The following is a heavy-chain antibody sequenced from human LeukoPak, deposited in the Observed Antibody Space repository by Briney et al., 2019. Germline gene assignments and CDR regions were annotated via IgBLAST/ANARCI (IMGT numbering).Heavy chain of an antibody. CDR3: AKDWRWGPGTTFTYYGMDV. J-gene: IGHJ6*02. D-gene: IGHD1-1*01. CDR1: GFTFSTYG. CDR2: IRFDGSNR. V-gene: IGHV3-30*02. Sequence: TGGSLRLSCAASGFTFSTYGMHWVRQAPGKGLEWVAFIRFDGSNRYYADSVQGRFTISRDNSKNTLYLQMNSLRAEDTAVYYCAKDWRWGPGTTFTYYGMDVWGQGITVTVSS.